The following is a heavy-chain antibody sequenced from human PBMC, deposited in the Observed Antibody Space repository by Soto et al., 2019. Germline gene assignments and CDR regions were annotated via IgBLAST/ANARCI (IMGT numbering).Heavy chain of an antibody. Sequence: GGSLRLSCAASGFTFDDYTMHWVRQAPGKGLEWVSLISWDGGSTYYADSVKGRFTISRDNSKNSLYLQMNSLRTEDTALYYCAKDFYKEGVPAYRGQGTLVTVSS. CDR1: GFTFDDYT. CDR3: AKDFYKEGVPAY. V-gene: IGHV3-43*01. D-gene: IGHD3-10*01. J-gene: IGHJ4*02. CDR2: ISWDGGST.